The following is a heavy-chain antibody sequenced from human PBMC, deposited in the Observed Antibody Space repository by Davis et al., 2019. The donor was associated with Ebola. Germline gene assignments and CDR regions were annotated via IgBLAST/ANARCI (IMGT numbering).Heavy chain of an antibody. CDR2: VHNDGVNS. CDR3: ARAADWGWLGYLDS. D-gene: IGHD7-27*01. CDR1: GFTFSSYS. J-gene: IGHJ4*02. Sequence: GESLKISCEVSGFTFSSYSMNWVRQAPGKGLEFVAAVHNDGVNSYYSESVRGRFTISRDNSQNMLYLQMGGLRREDTAVYYCARAADWGWLGYLDSWGRGALLTVSS. V-gene: IGHV3-64*02.